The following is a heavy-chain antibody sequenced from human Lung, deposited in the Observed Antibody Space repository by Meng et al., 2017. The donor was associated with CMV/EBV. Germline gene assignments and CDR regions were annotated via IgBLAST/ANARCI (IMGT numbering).Heavy chain of an antibody. D-gene: IGHD5-12*01. J-gene: IGHJ4*02. CDR2: IYYSGST. CDR3: AREREDIVATGYFDY. V-gene: IGHV4-59*01. Sequence: LXCTVSGGSISSYYWSWIRQPPGKGLEWIGYIYYSGSTNYNPSLKSRVTISVDTSKNQFSLKLSSATAADTAVYYCAREREDIVATGYFDYWGQGXLVTVSS. CDR1: GGSISSYY.